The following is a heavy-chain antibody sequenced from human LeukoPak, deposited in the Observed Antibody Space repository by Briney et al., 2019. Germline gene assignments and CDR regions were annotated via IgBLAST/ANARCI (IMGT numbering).Heavy chain of an antibody. J-gene: IGHJ4*02. CDR1: GFTFNNYA. CDR3: ARVYYAAMYGYCDY. CDR2: ISYDGNKK. Sequence: GGSLRLSCAASGFTFNNYAMQWVRQAPGKGLEWVAVISYDGNKKYYADSVKGRFTISRDNAKNTLYLQMNSLRAEDTAVYYCARVYYAAMYGYCDYWGQGTLVTVSS. D-gene: IGHD3-10*01. V-gene: IGHV3-30-3*01.